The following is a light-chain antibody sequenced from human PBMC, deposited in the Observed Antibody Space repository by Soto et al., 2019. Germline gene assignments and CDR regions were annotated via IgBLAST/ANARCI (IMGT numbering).Light chain of an antibody. CDR3: QQYNQWPLT. CDR2: DAS. CDR1: QSVSSN. V-gene: IGKV3-15*01. Sequence: EIVMTQSPASLSVSPGERATLSCMASQSVSSNFAWYQQKPGQAPRLLIYDASTRATGIPARFSGSGSGTDFILTISSLQSEDFAVYYCQQYNQWPLTFGGGTKVEIK. J-gene: IGKJ4*01.